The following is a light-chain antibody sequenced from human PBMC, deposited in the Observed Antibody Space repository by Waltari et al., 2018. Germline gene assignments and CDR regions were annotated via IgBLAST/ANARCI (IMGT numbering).Light chain of an antibody. CDR3: TSYTSRNTLV. CDR2: DVS. CDR1: SRDVGAYTY. V-gene: IGLV2-14*03. J-gene: IGLJ1*01. Sequence: QSALTQPASVSGSPGQSITISCTGTSRDVGAYTYISWYQQHPGKVPTVMIFDVSNRPSGVSKRVSGAKSGNTASLTISGLQAEDEADYYCTSYTSRNTLVFGSGTKVTVL.